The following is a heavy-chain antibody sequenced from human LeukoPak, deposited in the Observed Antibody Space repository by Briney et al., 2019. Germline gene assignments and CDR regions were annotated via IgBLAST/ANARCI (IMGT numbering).Heavy chain of an antibody. CDR3: AKGLLAYCSGGSCYLFDY. V-gene: IGHV3-74*01. CDR1: GFTFSRYW. Sequence: GGSLRLSCSASGFTFSRYWMHWVRQAPGKGLVWVSRINSDMSSISYADSVKGRFTISRDNSKNTLYLQMNSLRAEDTAVYCCAKGLLAYCSGGSCYLFDYWGQETLVTVSS. CDR2: INSDMSSI. J-gene: IGHJ4*02. D-gene: IGHD2-15*01.